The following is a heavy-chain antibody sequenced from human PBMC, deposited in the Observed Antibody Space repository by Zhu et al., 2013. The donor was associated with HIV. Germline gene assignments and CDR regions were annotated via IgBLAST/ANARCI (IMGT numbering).Heavy chain of an antibody. CDR3: ARGGLAATDMDV. J-gene: IGHJ6*03. V-gene: IGHV1-8*03. Sequence: QVQLVQSGAEVKKPGASVKVSCKASGYTFGSYQINWVRQATGQGLEWMGWTTPNSDNTGYAQKFQGRVTITWNTSISTAYMELSSLRSEDTAVYYCARGGLAATDMDVWGTGTTVTVSS. CDR1: GYTFGSYQ. D-gene: IGHD6-25*01. CDR2: TTPNSDNT.